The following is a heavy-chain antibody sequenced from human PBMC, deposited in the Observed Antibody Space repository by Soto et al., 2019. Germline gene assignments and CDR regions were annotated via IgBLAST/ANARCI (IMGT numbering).Heavy chain of an antibody. CDR3: AKGGMECSLSIYGMDV. Sequence: QVQLVESGGGVVQPGRSLRLSCAASGFTFSSYGMHWVRQAPGKGLEWVAVISYDGSNKYYADSVKGRFNISRDNSKNTLYRQMNSLRAEDTAVYYCAKGGMECSLSIYGMDVWGQASTVTVSS. CDR2: ISYDGSNK. J-gene: IGHJ6*02. CDR1: GFTFSSYG. V-gene: IGHV3-30*18. D-gene: IGHD3-3*01.